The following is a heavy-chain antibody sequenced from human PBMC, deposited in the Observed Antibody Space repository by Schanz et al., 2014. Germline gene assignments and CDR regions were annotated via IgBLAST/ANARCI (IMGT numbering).Heavy chain of an antibody. V-gene: IGHV3-66*01. D-gene: IGHD6-19*01. CDR3: AASSGWHPSTDY. CDR2: IYIGGNT. J-gene: IGHJ4*02. Sequence: EVQLAESGGGLVQPGGSLRLSCAASGFSVGNKYMNWVRQAPGKGLEWVSFIYIGGNTYYADSVKGRFTISRDNSKTTVYLQMNSLRAEDTAVYYCAASSGWHPSTDYWGQGTLVTVSS. CDR1: GFSVGNKY.